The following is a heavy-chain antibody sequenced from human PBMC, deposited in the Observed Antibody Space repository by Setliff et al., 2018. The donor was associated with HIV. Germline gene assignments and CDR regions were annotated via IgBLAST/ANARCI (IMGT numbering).Heavy chain of an antibody. CDR1: GSTLTELS. CDR2: YDPEDGET. CDR3: TTDAYHDYLTGPTPGAFDS. D-gene: IGHD3-9*01. V-gene: IGHV1-24*01. Sequence: ASVKVSCKVSGSTLTELSVHLLRQAPGEVLEWMGGYDPEDGETSYAEKFQGRVTMTEDTARDTDYMELRCLRSEETAVYDCTTDAYHDYLTGPTPGAFDSWCQGTMGTVS. J-gene: IGHJ3*02.